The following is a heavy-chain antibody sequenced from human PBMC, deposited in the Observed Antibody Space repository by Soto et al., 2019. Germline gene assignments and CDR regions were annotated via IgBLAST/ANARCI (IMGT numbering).Heavy chain of an antibody. D-gene: IGHD6-13*01. CDR1: GFTFSSYA. V-gene: IGHV3-30-3*01. CDR3: ARWTIAAYYFDY. Sequence: QAGGSLRLSCAASGFTFSSYAMHWVRQAPGKGLEWVAVISYDGSNKYYADSVKGRFTISRDNSKNTLYLQMNSLRAEDTAVYYCARWTIAAYYFDYWGQGTLVTVSS. J-gene: IGHJ4*02. CDR2: ISYDGSNK.